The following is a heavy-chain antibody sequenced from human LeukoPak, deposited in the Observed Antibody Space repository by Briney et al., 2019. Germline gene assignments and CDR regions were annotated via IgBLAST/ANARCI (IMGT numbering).Heavy chain of an antibody. CDR3: ARGDLSGCFGY. CDR1: GFTFSSYA. CDR2: INSDGSST. V-gene: IGHV3-74*01. J-gene: IGHJ4*02. D-gene: IGHD6-19*01. Sequence: HPGGSLRLSCAASGFTFSSYAMHWVRQAPGKGLVWVSRINSDGSSTSYADSVKGRFTISRDNAKNTLYLQMNSLRAEDTAVYYCARGDLSGCFGYWGQGTLVTVSS.